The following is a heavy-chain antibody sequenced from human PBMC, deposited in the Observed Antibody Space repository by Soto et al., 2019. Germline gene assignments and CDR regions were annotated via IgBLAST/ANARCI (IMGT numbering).Heavy chain of an antibody. D-gene: IGHD3-10*01. CDR2: ISGSGGST. Sequence: GGSLRLSCAASGFTFSSYAMSWVRQAPGKGLEWVSAISGSGGSTYYADSVKGRFTISRDNSKNTLYLQMNSLRAEDTAVYYCAKDIRSYGSGEPGYWGQGTLVTVSS. J-gene: IGHJ4*02. CDR3: AKDIRSYGSGEPGY. CDR1: GFTFSSYA. V-gene: IGHV3-23*01.